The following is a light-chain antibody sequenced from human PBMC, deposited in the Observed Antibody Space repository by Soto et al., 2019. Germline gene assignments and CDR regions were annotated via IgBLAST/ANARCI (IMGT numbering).Light chain of an antibody. CDR1: ENINKY. CDR2: VAS. CDR3: KQGYSTITWT. Sequence: DIQLTQSPPSLSASVGDRVTITCRASENINKYLNWYQWKPGKAPKPLIYVASSLQGGVAPRCRGSGSGTEFTLTISSLRPEEFATYYCKQGYSTITWTFGQGP. J-gene: IGKJ1*01. V-gene: IGKV1-39*01.